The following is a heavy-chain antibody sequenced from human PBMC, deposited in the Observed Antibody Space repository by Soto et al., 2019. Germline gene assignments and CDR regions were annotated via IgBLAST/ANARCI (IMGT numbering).Heavy chain of an antibody. CDR2: INPSGGST. D-gene: IGHD6-6*01. J-gene: IGHJ6*02. CDR1: GYTFTSYY. Sequence: ASVKVSCKASGYTFTSYYMHWVRQAPGQGLEWMGIINPSGGSTSYAQKFQGRVTMTRDTSTSTVYMELSSLRSEYTAVYYCARRGAARGDYYYYGMDVWGQGTTVTVSS. V-gene: IGHV1-46*01. CDR3: ARRGAARGDYYYYGMDV.